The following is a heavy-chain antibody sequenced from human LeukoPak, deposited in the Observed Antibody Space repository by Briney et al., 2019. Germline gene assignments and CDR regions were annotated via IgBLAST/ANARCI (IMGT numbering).Heavy chain of an antibody. CDR2: IIPIFGTA. Sequence: SVKVSCKAPGGTFSSYAISWVRQAPGQGLEWMGGIIPIFGTANYAQKFQGRVTITADESTSTAYMELSSLRSEDTAVYYCARSPGCCSSTSCYNGFGDYWGQGTLVTVSS. D-gene: IGHD2-2*02. J-gene: IGHJ4*02. CDR3: ARSPGCCSSTSCYNGFGDY. CDR1: GGTFSSYA. V-gene: IGHV1-69*13.